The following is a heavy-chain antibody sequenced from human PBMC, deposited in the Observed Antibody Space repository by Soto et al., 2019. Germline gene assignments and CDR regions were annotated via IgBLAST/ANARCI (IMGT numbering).Heavy chain of an antibody. J-gene: IGHJ6*02. CDR3: ARGYYYGMDV. CDR1: GFTFSSYA. CDR2: ISYDGSNK. Sequence: PGGSLRLSCAASGFTFSSYAMHWVRQAPGKGLEWVAAISYDGSNKYYADSVKGRFTISRDNSKNTLYLQMNSLRAEDTAVYYCARGYYYGMDVWGQGTTVTVSS. V-gene: IGHV3-30-3*01.